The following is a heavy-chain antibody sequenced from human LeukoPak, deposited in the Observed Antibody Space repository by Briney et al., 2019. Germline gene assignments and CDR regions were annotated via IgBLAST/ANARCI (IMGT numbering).Heavy chain of an antibody. J-gene: IGHJ6*03. V-gene: IGHV1-69*13. D-gene: IGHD2-2*03. Sequence: ASVKVSCKASGGTFTSYPISWVRQAPGQGLEWMVGIIPIFGTATYAQKVQGRVTINADESTSTAYMELSSLRSEDTAVYYCARGTLGYCSSTSCQLLYYYYYMDVWGKGTTVTVSS. CDR1: GGTFTSYP. CDR3: ARGTLGYCSSTSCQLLYYYYYMDV. CDR2: IIPIFGTA.